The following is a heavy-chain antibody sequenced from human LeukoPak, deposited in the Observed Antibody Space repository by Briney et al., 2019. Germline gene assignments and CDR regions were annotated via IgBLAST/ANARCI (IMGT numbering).Heavy chain of an antibody. Sequence: SETLPLTCTVSGDSIRSYYWSWIRQPPGKGLEWIGYIYYSGSTNYNPSLKSRVTMSVDTSKNQFSLKLSSVTAADTAVYYCARAKYSGWPDFDYWGQGTLVTVSS. D-gene: IGHD6-19*01. CDR3: ARAKYSGWPDFDY. V-gene: IGHV4-59*01. J-gene: IGHJ4*02. CDR1: GDSIRSYY. CDR2: IYYSGST.